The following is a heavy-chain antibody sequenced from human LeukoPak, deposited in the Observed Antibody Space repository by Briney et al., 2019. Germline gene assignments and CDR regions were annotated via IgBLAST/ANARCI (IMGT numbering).Heavy chain of an antibody. CDR1: GGSISSYY. CDR3: ARWPPIAAAGSHNYYFDY. D-gene: IGHD6-13*01. J-gene: IGHJ4*02. CDR2: IYTSGST. V-gene: IGHV4-4*09. Sequence: SETLSLTCTVSGGSISSYYWSWIRQPPGKGLEWIGYIYTSGSTNYNPSLKSRVTISVDTSKNQFSLKLSSVTAADTAVYYCARWPPIAAAGSHNYYFDYWGQGTLVTVSS.